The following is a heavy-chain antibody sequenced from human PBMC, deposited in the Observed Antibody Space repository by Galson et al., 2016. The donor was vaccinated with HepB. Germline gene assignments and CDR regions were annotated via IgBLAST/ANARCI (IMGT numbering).Heavy chain of an antibody. J-gene: IGHJ5*02. Sequence: TLSLTCTVSAGSISSGDYYWSWIRQPPGKGLEWVGYIYYSGTSYYMASLKSRATMSVDTSNNQFSLKLTSVTAADTAVYYCAREMGSWSQGTLVTVSS. D-gene: IGHD3-16*01. CDR1: AGSISSGDYY. CDR3: AREMGS. V-gene: IGHV4-30-4*01. CDR2: IYYSGTS.